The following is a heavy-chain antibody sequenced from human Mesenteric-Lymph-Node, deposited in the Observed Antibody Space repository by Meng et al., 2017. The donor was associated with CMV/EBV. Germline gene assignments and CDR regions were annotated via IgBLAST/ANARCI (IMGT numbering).Heavy chain of an antibody. CDR3: VRDASQNANWFDP. J-gene: IGHJ5*02. CDR1: GFNFSNYW. Sequence: ASGFNFSNYWMHWVRQAPGKGLVWVSRIKSDGTSTTYADSVKGRFTISRDNAKNTLYLQMNSLRAEDMAVYYCVRDASQNANWFDPWGQGTLVTVSS. V-gene: IGHV3-74*03. CDR2: IKSDGTST. D-gene: IGHD2-2*01.